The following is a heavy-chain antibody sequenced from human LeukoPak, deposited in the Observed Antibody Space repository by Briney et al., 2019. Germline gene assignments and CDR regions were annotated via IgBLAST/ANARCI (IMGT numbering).Heavy chain of an antibody. J-gene: IGHJ3*02. CDR3: AREYNYYDSSGWDAFEI. D-gene: IGHD3-22*01. CDR2: IYYSGST. CDR1: GGSISTYY. V-gene: IGHV4-59*01. Sequence: SETLSLPCTVSGGSISTYYWNWIRQPPGKGLEWIGYIYYSGSTNYNPSLTGRVTISVDTSKNQFSLKLSSVTAADTAVYYCAREYNYYDSSGWDAFEIWGQGTMVTVSS.